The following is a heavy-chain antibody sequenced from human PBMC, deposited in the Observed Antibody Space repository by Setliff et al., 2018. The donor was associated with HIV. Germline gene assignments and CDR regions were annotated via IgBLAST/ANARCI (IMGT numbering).Heavy chain of an antibody. CDR3: ATFEYSSSSALDY. J-gene: IGHJ4*02. Sequence: PSETLSLTCAVSGASISNSNWWSWVRQPPRKGLEWIGEIYHSGSTNYNQSLKSQVTISVDKSKNQFSLKLSSVTAADTAVYYCATFEYSSSSALDYWGQGTLVTVSS. CDR2: IYHSGST. D-gene: IGHD6-6*01. V-gene: IGHV4-4*02. CDR1: GASISNSNW.